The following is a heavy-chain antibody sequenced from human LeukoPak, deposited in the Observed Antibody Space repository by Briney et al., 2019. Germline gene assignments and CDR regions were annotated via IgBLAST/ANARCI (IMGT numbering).Heavy chain of an antibody. CDR1: GYTFSGYY. CDR3: ARKSTGYDFDY. V-gene: IGHV1-2*02. Sequence: GASVKVSCKASGYTFSGYYLHWVRQAPGQGLEWMGWINPTSGGTYYLQKFQGRATLTRDTSISTAYMELTRLTSDDTAVYFCARKSTGYDFDYWGQGALVTVSS. D-gene: IGHD5-12*01. CDR2: INPTSGGT. J-gene: IGHJ4*02.